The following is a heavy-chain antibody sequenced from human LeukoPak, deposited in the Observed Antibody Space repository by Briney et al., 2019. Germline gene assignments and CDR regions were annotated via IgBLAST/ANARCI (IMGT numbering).Heavy chain of an antibody. Sequence: ASVKVSCKASGGTFSSYAISWVRQAPGRGLEWMGGIIPIFGTANYAQKFQGRVTITADKSTSTAYMELSSLRSEDTAVYYCARDHYHKIHSVMVTAPDYWGQGTLVIVSS. D-gene: IGHD2-21*02. V-gene: IGHV1-69*06. CDR3: ARDHYHKIHSVMVTAPDY. CDR1: GGTFSSYA. CDR2: IIPIFGTA. J-gene: IGHJ4*02.